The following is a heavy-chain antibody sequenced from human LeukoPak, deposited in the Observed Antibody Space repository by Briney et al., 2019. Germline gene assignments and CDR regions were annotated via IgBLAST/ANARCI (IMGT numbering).Heavy chain of an antibody. V-gene: IGHV4-34*01. J-gene: IGHJ4*02. Sequence: PSETLSLTCAVYGGSFSGYYWSWIRQPPGKGLEWIGEINHSGSTNYNPSLKSRVTISVDTSKNQFSLKLSSVTAADTAVYYCARHRAVTTFDYWGQGTLVTVSS. CDR2: INHSGST. CDR1: GGSFSGYY. D-gene: IGHD4-17*01. CDR3: ARHRAVTTFDY.